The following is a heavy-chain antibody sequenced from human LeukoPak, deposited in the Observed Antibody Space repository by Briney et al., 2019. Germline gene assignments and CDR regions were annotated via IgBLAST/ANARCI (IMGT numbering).Heavy chain of an antibody. CDR1: GFSVSNNY. CDR3: ARDVRSGWYDAFDI. D-gene: IGHD6-13*01. Sequence: GGSLRLSCAASGFSVSNNYMSWVRQAPGKGLEWVSIICSDGSTHHADSVKGRFTISRDNSKNTLYLQMNSLRTEDTAVYYCARDVRSGWYDAFDIWGQGTTVTVSS. CDR2: ICSDGST. V-gene: IGHV3-66*02. J-gene: IGHJ3*02.